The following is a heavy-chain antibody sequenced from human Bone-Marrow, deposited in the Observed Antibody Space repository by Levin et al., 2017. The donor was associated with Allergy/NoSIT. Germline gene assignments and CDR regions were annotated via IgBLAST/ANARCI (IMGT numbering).Heavy chain of an antibody. V-gene: IGHV3-11*01. CDR1: GFTFSDYY. D-gene: IGHD6-13*01. CDR3: ASSRIAGGWAAFDI. Sequence: PGGSLRLSCAASGFTFSDYYMSWIRQAPGKGLEWVSYISSSGSTIYYADSVKGRFTISRDNAKNSLYLQMNSLRAEDTAVYYCASSRIAGGWAAFDIWGQGTMVTVSS. J-gene: IGHJ3*02. CDR2: ISSSGSTI.